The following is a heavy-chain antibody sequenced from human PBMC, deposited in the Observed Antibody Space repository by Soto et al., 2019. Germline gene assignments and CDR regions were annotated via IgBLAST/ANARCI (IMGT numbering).Heavy chain of an antibody. CDR1: GFTFSSYA. Sequence: EVQVLESGGGLVQPGGSLRLSCAASGFTFSSYAMSWVRQAPGQGLEWVSAISGSGSNTYYADSVKGRFTSSRDNSKNTSYLQMNSQRAEDTALYYCAKTASMTIRDGFDHCGQGTLVTVSS. CDR3: AKTASMTIRDGFDH. CDR2: ISGSGSNT. D-gene: IGHD4-17*01. J-gene: IGHJ4*02. V-gene: IGHV3-23*01.